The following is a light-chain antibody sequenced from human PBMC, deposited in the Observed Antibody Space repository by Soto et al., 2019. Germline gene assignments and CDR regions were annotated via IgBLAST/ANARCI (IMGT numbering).Light chain of an antibody. V-gene: IGLV2-23*02. J-gene: IGLJ1*01. Sequence: QSALTQPASVSASPGQSVTISCTGTSSDFGDSSLVSWYQQHPGKAPKLMIYEVTKRPSGVSNRFSGSKSGNTASLTISGLQAEDEADYYCCSYASGYVFGTGTKVTVL. CDR3: CSYASGYV. CDR1: SSDFGDSSL. CDR2: EVT.